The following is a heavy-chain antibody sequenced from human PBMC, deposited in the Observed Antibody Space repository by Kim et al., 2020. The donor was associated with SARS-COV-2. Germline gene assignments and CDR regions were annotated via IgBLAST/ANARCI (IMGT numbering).Heavy chain of an antibody. V-gene: IGHV3-30*18. CDR2: ISYDGSNK. CDR1: GFTFSSYG. Sequence: GGYLRLSCAASGFTFSSYGMHWVRQAPGKGLEWVAVISYDGSNKYYADSVKGRFTISRDNSKNTLYLQMNSLRAEDTAVYYCAKHGYKAWDSSGYYYPASHYYYYYGMDVCGQGTTVTVSS. CDR3: AKHGYKAWDSSGYYYPASHYYYYYGMDV. D-gene: IGHD3-22*01. J-gene: IGHJ6*02.